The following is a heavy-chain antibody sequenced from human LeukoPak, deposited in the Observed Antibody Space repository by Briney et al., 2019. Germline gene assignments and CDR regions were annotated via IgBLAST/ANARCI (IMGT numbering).Heavy chain of an antibody. J-gene: IGHJ4*02. CDR1: GFAFNTYW. Sequence: GGSLRLSCAASGFAFNTYWMNWVRQAPGKGLEWGANINQDGSEKYYGDSGKGRFTISRDNAKNSLYLQMNSLSPEDTAIYYCSRDGRAPGLYFHFWRQGALVTTSS. V-gene: IGHV3-7*01. CDR3: SRDGRAPGLYFHF. CDR2: INQDGSEK.